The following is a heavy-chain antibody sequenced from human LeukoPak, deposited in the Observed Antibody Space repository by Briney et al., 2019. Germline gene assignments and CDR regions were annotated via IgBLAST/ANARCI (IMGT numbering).Heavy chain of an antibody. CDR1: GGSFSGYY. V-gene: IGHV4-34*01. CDR2: INHSGST. D-gene: IGHD2-2*01. J-gene: IGHJ4*02. CDR3: ARAGVVVPAAIHPAGFFDY. Sequence: SETLSLTSAVYGGSFSGYYWSWIRQPPGKGLEWIGEINHSGSTNYNPSLKSRVTISVDTSKNQFSLKLSSVTAADTAVYYCARAGVVVPAAIHPAGFFDYWGQGTLVTVSS.